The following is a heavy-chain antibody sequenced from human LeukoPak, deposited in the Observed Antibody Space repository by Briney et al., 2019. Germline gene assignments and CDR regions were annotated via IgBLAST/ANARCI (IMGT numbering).Heavy chain of an antibody. V-gene: IGHV3-33*01. J-gene: IGHJ3*02. D-gene: IGHD2-2*03. CDR1: GFTFSSYG. CDR2: IWYDGSNK. CDR3: ARGMDVRALDI. Sequence: PGGSLRLSCAASGFTFSSYGMHWVRQAPGKGLEWVAVIWYDGSNKYYADSVKGRFTISRDNSKNTLYLQMNSLRAEDTAVYYCARGMDVRALDIWGQGTMVTVSS.